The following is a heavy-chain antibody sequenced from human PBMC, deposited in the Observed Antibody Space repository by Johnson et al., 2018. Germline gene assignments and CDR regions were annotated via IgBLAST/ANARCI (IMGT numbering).Heavy chain of an antibody. D-gene: IGHD3-22*01. CDR2: ISREGGST. J-gene: IGHJ3*02. Sequence: VQLVQSGGVVVQPGGSLRLSCAASGFTFDDYAMHWVRQAPGKGLEWVSLISREGGSTYYADSVKGRFTISRDNSKNSLYLQMNSMRVEDKALYYCAKGDYYDSSCTSDDAFDIWGQGTMVTVSS. V-gene: IGHV3-43D*03. CDR3: AKGDYYDSSCTSDDAFDI. CDR1: GFTFDDYA.